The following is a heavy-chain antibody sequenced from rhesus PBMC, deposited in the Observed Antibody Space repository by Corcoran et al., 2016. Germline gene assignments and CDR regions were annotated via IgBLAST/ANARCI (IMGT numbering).Heavy chain of an antibody. V-gene: IGHV2-1*01. Sequence: QVTLKESGPALVKPTQTLTLTCTFPGFSLSTSGMGVGWIRQPSRKTLEWLAHIYWNDDKYYSTSLKSRLTISKDTSKNQVVLTMTNMDPVDTATYYCARSNWGAAFDFWGQGLRVTVSS. CDR2: IYWNDDK. D-gene: IGHD7-45*01. J-gene: IGHJ3*01. CDR1: GFSLSTSGMG. CDR3: ARSNWGAAFDF.